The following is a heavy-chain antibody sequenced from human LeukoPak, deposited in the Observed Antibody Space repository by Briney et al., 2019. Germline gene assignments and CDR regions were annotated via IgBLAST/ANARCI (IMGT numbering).Heavy chain of an antibody. D-gene: IGHD3-9*01. CDR3: ATGGVYDILTGYFPMNY. V-gene: IGHV1-2*02. J-gene: IGHJ4*02. CDR1: GYTFTGYY. CDR2: INPNSGGT. Sequence: ASVRVSCKASGYTFTGYYMHRVRQAPGQGLEWMGWINPNSGGTNYAQKFQGRVTMTRDTSISTAYMELSRLRSDDTAVYYCATGGVYDILTGYFPMNYWGQGTLVTVSS.